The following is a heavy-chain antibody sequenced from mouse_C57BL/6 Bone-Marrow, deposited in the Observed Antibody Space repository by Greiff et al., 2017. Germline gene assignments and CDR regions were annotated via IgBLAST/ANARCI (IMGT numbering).Heavy chain of an antibody. CDR3: AIPGGADYNNYRAWFAY. CDR2: IHPSDSDT. D-gene: IGHD2-5*01. CDR1: GYTFTSYW. V-gene: IGHV1-74*01. J-gene: IGHJ3*01. Sequence: VQLQQPGAELVKPGASVKVSCKASGYTFTSYWMHWVKQRPGQGLEWIGRIHPSDSDTNYNQKFKGKATLTVDKSSSTAYMQLSSLTSEDSAVFYGAIPGGADYNNYRAWFAYWGQGTLVTVSA.